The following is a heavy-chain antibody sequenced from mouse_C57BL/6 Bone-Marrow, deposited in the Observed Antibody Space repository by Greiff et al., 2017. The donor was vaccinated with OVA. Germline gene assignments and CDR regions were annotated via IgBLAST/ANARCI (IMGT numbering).Heavy chain of an antibody. D-gene: IGHD3-3*01. CDR3: ARGTGFDY. V-gene: IGHV1-31*01. CDR1: GYSFTGYY. CDR2: IDPYNGVS. J-gene: IGHJ2*01. Sequence: VQLKESGPELVKPGASVKISCKASGYSFTGYYMHWVKQSHGTILDWIGYIDPYNGVSSYNQKFKGKATLTVDNSSSTAYMYLRSLTSEDSTVYYCARGTGFDYWGQGTTLTVSS.